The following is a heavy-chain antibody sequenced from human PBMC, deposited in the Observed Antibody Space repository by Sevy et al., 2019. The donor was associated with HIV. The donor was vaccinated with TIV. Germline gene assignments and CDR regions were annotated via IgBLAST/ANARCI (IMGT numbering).Heavy chain of an antibody. V-gene: IGHV1-18*01. Sequence: ASVKVSCKASGYTFTSYGISWVRQAPGQGLEWMGWISAYNGNTNYAQKLQGRVTMTTDTSTSTAYMELRSLRSDDTDVYYCARKYCSSTSCSKYNWFDPWGQGTLVTVSS. CDR1: GYTFTSYG. CDR2: ISAYNGNT. CDR3: ARKYCSSTSCSKYNWFDP. D-gene: IGHD2-2*01. J-gene: IGHJ5*02.